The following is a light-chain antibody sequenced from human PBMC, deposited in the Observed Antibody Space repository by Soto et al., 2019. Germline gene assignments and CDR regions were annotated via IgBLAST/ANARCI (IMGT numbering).Light chain of an antibody. V-gene: IGKV3-15*01. Sequence: EIVMTQSPSTLSVSPGERATLSCRASQSVSIKVAWYQQKPGQAPRLVIYGASTRATDIPARFRGSDSGTDFTLTISRLEPEDFAVYYCQQYGSSRGLTFGGGTKVDIK. CDR3: QQYGSSRGLT. J-gene: IGKJ4*01. CDR2: GAS. CDR1: QSVSIK.